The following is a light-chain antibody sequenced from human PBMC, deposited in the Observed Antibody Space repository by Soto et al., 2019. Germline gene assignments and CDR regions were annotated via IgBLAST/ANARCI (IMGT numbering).Light chain of an antibody. CDR3: HQDFDLPLT. J-gene: IGKJ4*01. V-gene: IGKV3D-7*01. CDR1: QSLSNTY. CDR2: GAS. Sequence: EIVMTQSPVTLSLSPGETATLSCRASQSLSNTYISWYQQKPGQAPRLLIYGASTRATGIPARFSGSGSGTDFTLTINSLQPEDFALYYCHQDFDLPLTFGGGTKVEIK.